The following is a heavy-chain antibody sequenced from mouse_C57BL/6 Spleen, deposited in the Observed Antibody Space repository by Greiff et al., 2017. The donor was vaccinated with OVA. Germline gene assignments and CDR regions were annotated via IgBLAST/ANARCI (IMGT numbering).Heavy chain of an antibody. CDR1: GYTFTDYE. CDR2: IDPETGGT. Sequence: QVQLQQSGAELVRPGASVTLSCKASGYTFTDYEMHWVKQTPVHGLEWIGAIDPETGGTAYNQKFKGKAILTADKSYSTAYMELRSLTSEDSAVYYCTRSLGHWYFDVWGTGTTVTVSS. D-gene: IGHD4-1*01. CDR3: TRSLGHWYFDV. V-gene: IGHV1-15*01. J-gene: IGHJ1*03.